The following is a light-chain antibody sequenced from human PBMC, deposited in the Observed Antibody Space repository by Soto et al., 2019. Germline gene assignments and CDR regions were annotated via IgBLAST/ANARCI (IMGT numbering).Light chain of an antibody. V-gene: IGKV3-11*01. CDR3: QQRSNWPPEFT. CDR1: QSVSSD. J-gene: IGKJ3*01. CDR2: DAS. Sequence: EIVLTQSPATLSLSPGERATLSCRASQSVSSDLAWYQQKPGQAPRLLIYDASNRATGIPARFSGSGSGTDFTLTISSLEPEDFAVYYCQQRSNWPPEFTFGYGTKVDIK.